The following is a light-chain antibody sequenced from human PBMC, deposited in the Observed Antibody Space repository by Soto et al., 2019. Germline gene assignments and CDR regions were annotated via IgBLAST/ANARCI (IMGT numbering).Light chain of an antibody. J-gene: IGKJ4*01. V-gene: IGKV3-15*01. CDR1: QSVSSN. CDR3: QQYGSSRIT. CDR2: GAS. Sequence: EIVMTQSPATLSVSPGERATLSCRASQSVSSNLAWYQQKPGQAPRLLIYGASTRATGIPARFSGSGSGTEFTLTISRLEPEDFAVYYCQQYGSSRITFGGGTKVEIK.